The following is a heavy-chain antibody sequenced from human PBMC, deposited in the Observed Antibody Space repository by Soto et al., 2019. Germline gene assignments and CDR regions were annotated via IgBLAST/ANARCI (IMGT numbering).Heavy chain of an antibody. CDR1: GYTFTSYA. D-gene: IGHD4-4*01. V-gene: IGHV1-3*01. Sequence: QVQLVQSGAEVKKPGATVKVSCKASGYTFTSYAMHWVRQAPGQRLEWMGWINAGNGNTKYSQKFQGRVTITRDTSASTAYMELSSLSSEDTAVYYCARDPGFASTVTIYFDYWGQGTLVTVSS. CDR3: ARDPGFASTVTIYFDY. CDR2: INAGNGNT. J-gene: IGHJ4*02.